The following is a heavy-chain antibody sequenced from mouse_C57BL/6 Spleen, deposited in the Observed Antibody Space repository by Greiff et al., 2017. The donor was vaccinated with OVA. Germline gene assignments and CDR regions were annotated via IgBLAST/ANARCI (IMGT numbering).Heavy chain of an antibody. CDR1: GYSITSGYY. J-gene: IGHJ2*01. CDR2: ISYDGSN. CDR3: ARRGYYGSSSYYFDY. V-gene: IGHV3-6*01. D-gene: IGHD1-1*01. Sequence: EVQLQESGPGLVKPSQSLSLTCSVTGYSITSGYYWNWIRQFPGNKLEWMGYISYDGSNNYNPSLKNRISITRDTSKNQFFLKLNSVTTEDTATYYCARRGYYGSSSYYFDYWGQGTTLTVSS.